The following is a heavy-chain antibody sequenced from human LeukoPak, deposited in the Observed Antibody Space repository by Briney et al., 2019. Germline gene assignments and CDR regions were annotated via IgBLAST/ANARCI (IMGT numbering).Heavy chain of an antibody. Sequence: SETLSLTCTVSGGSNSSDGYYWSWIRRHPGKGLEWIGYIYYSGSTYYNPSLKSRVTISVDTSKNQFSLKLSSVTAADTAVYYSARGSRELWFGELLSRTYFDYWGQGTLVTVSS. CDR1: GGSNSSDGYY. J-gene: IGHJ4*02. D-gene: IGHD3-10*01. V-gene: IGHV4-31*03. CDR3: ARGSRELWFGELLSRTYFDY. CDR2: IYYSGST.